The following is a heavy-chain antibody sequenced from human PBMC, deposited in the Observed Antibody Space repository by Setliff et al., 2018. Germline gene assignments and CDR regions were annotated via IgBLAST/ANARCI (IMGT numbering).Heavy chain of an antibody. V-gene: IGHV1-3*01. CDR1: GYTFTSYT. J-gene: IGHJ4*02. Sequence: ASVKVSCKASGYTFTSYTIHWVRQAPGQRLEWMGWINAGNGNTKYSQKFQGRVTITRDTSASTAYMELTSLRSEDTAVYYCARDRAGDYSFDYWGQGTLGTVSS. CDR2: INAGNGNT. D-gene: IGHD4-17*01. CDR3: ARDRAGDYSFDY.